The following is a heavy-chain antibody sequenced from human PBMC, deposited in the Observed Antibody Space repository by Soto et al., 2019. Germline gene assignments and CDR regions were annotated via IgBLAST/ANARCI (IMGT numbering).Heavy chain of an antibody. CDR3: ARDQYYFDSSGYYDF. CDR1: GYTFVSYG. D-gene: IGHD3-22*01. Sequence: QIQLVQSGAAVKKPGASVRVSCETSGYTFVSYGISWVRQAPGQGLEWMGWISPYNGNTKYAEKFKERITPTTDTSTYTAFLELRSLTSDDTAVYFCARDQYYFDSSGYYDFWGQGTLVTVSS. J-gene: IGHJ4*02. V-gene: IGHV1-18*04. CDR2: ISPYNGNT.